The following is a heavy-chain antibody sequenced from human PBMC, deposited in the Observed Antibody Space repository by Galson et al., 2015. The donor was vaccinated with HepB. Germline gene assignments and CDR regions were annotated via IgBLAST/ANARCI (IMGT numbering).Heavy chain of an antibody. CDR1: RFTFSSYW. D-gene: IGHD3-22*01. V-gene: IGHV3-7*01. J-gene: IGHJ6*02. Sequence: LRLSCAASRFTFSSYWMSWVRQAPGKGLEWVANIKQDGTERYYVDSVKGRFTISRDNARNSLYLQMNSLRAEDTAVYYCARDHDDSSGYYRSQGYGMDVWGQGTTVTVSS. CDR3: ARDHDDSSGYYRSQGYGMDV. CDR2: IKQDGTER.